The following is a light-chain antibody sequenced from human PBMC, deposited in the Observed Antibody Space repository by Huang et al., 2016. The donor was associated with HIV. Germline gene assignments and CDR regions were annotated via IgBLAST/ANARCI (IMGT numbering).Light chain of an antibody. J-gene: IGKJ2*01. CDR2: GAS. Sequence: EIVMTQSPATLSVSPGARATLSCRASQSVNSHLAWYQQKPGQAPRLLIYGASTRATGLPARFSGSGSGTEFTLTISSLLMEDFAVYYCHQYNNWPYTFGQGTNLEIK. CDR1: QSVNSH. CDR3: HQYNNWPYT. V-gene: IGKV3-15*01.